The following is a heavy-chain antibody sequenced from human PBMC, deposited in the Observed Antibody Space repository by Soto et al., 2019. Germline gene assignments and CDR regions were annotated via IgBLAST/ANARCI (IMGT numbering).Heavy chain of an antibody. D-gene: IGHD4-17*01. CDR3: ARVGGTVTSDY. Sequence: QVQLVESGGGVVQPGRSLRLSCAASGFAFSAYGMHWVRQAPGKGLEWVAMIYYDGSNKYYADSVTGRFTISRDNSKNTLSLQMSSLKAGDTALDYCARVGGTVTSDYWGQGTLVTVSS. CDR2: IYYDGSNK. CDR1: GFAFSAYG. V-gene: IGHV3-33*01. J-gene: IGHJ4*02.